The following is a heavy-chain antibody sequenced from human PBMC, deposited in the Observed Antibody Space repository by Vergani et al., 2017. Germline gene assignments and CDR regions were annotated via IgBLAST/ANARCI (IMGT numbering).Heavy chain of an antibody. Sequence: QVQLQQWGAGLLKPSETLSLTCAVYGGYFSGYYWSWIRQPPGKGLEWIGEINHSGSTNYNPSLKSRVTISVDTSKNQFSLKLSSVTAADTAVYYCARVGMRIAAAVTGWGQGTLVTVSS. CDR1: GGYFSGYY. D-gene: IGHD6-13*01. V-gene: IGHV4-34*01. J-gene: IGHJ4*02. CDR3: ARVGMRIAAAVTG. CDR2: INHSGST.